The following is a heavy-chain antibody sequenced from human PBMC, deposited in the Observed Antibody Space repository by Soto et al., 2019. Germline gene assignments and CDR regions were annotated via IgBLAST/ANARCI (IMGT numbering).Heavy chain of an antibody. J-gene: IGHJ6*02. V-gene: IGHV2-5*02. CDR2: IYWDGDD. Sequence: QITLKESGPALVKPTETLTLTCSVSGFSLSTNGMAVGWIRQSPGKALEWLALIYWDGDDRYRPSLKRRLTVYKDSSKNEVVLIMTNMNPVDSGTYYCARVSVQRHMDVWGQGTTVTVSS. CDR3: ARVSVQRHMDV. D-gene: IGHD6-25*01. CDR1: GFSLSTNGMA.